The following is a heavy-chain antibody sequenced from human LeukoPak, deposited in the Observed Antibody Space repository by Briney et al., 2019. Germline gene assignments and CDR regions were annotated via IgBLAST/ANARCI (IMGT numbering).Heavy chain of an antibody. D-gene: IGHD1-1*01. J-gene: IGHJ4*02. V-gene: IGHV1-3*01. CDR3: ARDRAGQLDY. CDR1: GYTFANFP. Sequence: ASVKVSCKASGYTFANFPIYWVRQAPGHRLEWMGWINADNGNTKYSQRFQGRTTITRDTSATTAYMELSGLRSEDTAVYFCARDRAGQLDYWGQGTLVTVSS. CDR2: INADNGNT.